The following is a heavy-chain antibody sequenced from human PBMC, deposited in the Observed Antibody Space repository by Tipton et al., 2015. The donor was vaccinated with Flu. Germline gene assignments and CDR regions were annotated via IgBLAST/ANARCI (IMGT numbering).Heavy chain of an antibody. CDR3: ARTQDYGDPGGQH. Sequence: TLSLTCTVSGGSISSGSYYWSWIRQPAGKGLEWIGRIYTSGSTNYNPSLKSRVTISVDTSKNQFSLKLSSVTAADTAVYYCARTQDYGDPGGQHWGQGTLVTVSS. CDR1: GGSISSGSYY. J-gene: IGHJ1*01. V-gene: IGHV4-61*02. CDR2: IYTSGST. D-gene: IGHD4-17*01.